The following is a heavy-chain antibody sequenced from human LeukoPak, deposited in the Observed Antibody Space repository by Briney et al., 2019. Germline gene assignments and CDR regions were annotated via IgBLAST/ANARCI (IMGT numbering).Heavy chain of an antibody. CDR3: ARDNGSGSYLFDY. J-gene: IGHJ4*02. D-gene: IGHD3-10*01. V-gene: IGHV4-61*02. CDR2: IYTSGST. CDR1: GGSISSGSYY. Sequence: PSETLSLTCTVSGGSISSGSYYWSWIRQPAGKGLEWIGRIYTSGSTNYNPSLKSRVTITVDTSKNQFSLKLSSVTAADTAVYYCARDNGSGSYLFDYWGQGTLVTVSS.